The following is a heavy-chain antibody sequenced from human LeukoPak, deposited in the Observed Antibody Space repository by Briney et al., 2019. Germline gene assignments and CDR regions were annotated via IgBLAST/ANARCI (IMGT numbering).Heavy chain of an antibody. V-gene: IGHV4-59*01. CDR2: IYYSGST. Sequence: SETLSLTCTVSGGSISSYYWSWIRQPPGKGLEWIGYIYYSGSTNYNPSLKSRVTISVDTSKNQFSLKLSSVTAADTAVYYCARKKQLADWFDPWGQGILVTVSS. CDR1: GGSISSYY. J-gene: IGHJ5*02. CDR3: ARKKQLADWFDP. D-gene: IGHD1-1*01.